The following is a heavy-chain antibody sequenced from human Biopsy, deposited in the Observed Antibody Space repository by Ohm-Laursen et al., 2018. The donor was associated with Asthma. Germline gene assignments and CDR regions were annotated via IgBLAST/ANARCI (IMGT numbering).Heavy chain of an antibody. CDR2: SDQRGNT. D-gene: IGHD3-3*01. V-gene: IGHV4-34*01. J-gene: IGHJ6*02. CDR3: ARGPEWSGLDI. Sequence: SDTPSLTCSMYGLSSSGYYWTWIRQPPGKGLEWIGESDQRGNTNINPTLKSRVTISKDKSANEFSLKMRSVTAADTAIYYCARGPEWSGLDIWGQGTTVTVSS. CDR1: GLSSSGYY.